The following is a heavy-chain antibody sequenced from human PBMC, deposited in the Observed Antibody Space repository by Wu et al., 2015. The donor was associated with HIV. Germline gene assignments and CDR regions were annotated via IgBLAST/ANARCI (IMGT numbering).Heavy chain of an antibody. J-gene: IGHJ4*02. Sequence: QVQLVQSGDEVKKPGASVKVSCKASGYLFTHYGVTWVRLAPGPRLEWVGWVSAWDGRTNYAQNLQGRVTMTTDSSTNTAYMELKSLTSDDTAVYFCARGGHCTQGVCYHLEYWGQGTLVTVSS. CDR1: GYLFTHYG. V-gene: IGHV1-18*01. CDR3: ARGGHCTQGVCYHLEY. D-gene: IGHD2-8*01. CDR2: VSAWDGRT.